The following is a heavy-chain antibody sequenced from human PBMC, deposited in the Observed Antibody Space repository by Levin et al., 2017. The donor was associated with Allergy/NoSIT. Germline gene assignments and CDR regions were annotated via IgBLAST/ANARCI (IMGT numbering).Heavy chain of an antibody. Sequence: GESLKISCAASGFTFSSYAMHWVRQAPGKGLEWVAVISYDGSNKYYADSVKGRFTISRDNSKNTLYLQMNSLRAEDTAVYYCARADAGLLWFGELLDYWGQGTLVTVSS. CDR1: GFTFSSYA. V-gene: IGHV3-30-3*01. CDR3: ARADAGLLWFGELLDY. D-gene: IGHD3-10*01. CDR2: ISYDGSNK. J-gene: IGHJ4*02.